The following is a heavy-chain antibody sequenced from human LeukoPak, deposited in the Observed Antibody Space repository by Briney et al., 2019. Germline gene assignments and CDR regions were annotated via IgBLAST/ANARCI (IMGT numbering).Heavy chain of an antibody. CDR2: IYYSGST. CDR1: GGSISSYY. CDR3: ASGYSYGYDY. Sequence: SETLSLTCTVSGGSISSYYWGWIRQPPGKGLEWIGSIYYSGSTYYNLSLKSRVTISVDTSKNQFSLKLSSVTAADTAVYYCASGYSYGYDYWGQGTLVTVSS. V-gene: IGHV4-39*01. J-gene: IGHJ4*02. D-gene: IGHD5-18*01.